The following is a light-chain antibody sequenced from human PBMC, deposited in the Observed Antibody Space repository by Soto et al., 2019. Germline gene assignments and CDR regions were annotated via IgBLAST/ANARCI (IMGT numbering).Light chain of an antibody. CDR2: DSS. CDR1: QSVSSY. V-gene: IGKV3-11*01. J-gene: IGKJ5*01. CDR3: QQRSNWHPIT. Sequence: EIVLTQSPVTLSLSPGEKATLSCMAIQSVSSYLAWYQQKPGQAPRLLIYDSSNRATGIPARFSGGGSGTDFTLTINNLEHEDFAIYYCQQRSNWHPITFGQGTRLEIK.